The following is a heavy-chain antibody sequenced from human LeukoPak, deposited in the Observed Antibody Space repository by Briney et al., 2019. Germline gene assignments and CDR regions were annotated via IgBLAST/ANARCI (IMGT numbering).Heavy chain of an antibody. CDR3: ARKSATMNAAFDY. CDR1: GFTFISYW. D-gene: IGHD3-22*01. J-gene: IGHJ4*02. V-gene: IGHV3-7*01. CDR2: IKQDGSEK. Sequence: LSGGSLRLSCAASGFTFISYWMSWVRQAPGKGLEWVANIKQDGSEKYYVDSVKGRFTISRDNAKNTLYLQMSSLRAEDTAVYYCARKSATMNAAFDYWGQGTLVTVSS.